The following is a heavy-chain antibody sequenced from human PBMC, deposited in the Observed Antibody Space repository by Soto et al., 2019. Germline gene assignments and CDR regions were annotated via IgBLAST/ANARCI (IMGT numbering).Heavy chain of an antibody. D-gene: IGHD6-6*01. V-gene: IGHV1-69*04. Sequence: GASVKVSCKASGGTFSSYTISWVRQAPGQGLEWMGRIIPILGIANYAQKFQGRVTITADKSTSTAYMELSSLRSEDTAVYYCARDQEYSSSRADYWGQGTLVTVSS. CDR2: IIPILGIA. CDR3: ARDQEYSSSRADY. J-gene: IGHJ4*02. CDR1: GGTFSSYT.